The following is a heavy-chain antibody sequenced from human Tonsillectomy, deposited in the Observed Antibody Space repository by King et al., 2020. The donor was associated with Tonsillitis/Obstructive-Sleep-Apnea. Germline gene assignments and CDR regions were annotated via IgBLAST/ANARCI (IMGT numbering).Heavy chain of an antibody. CDR3: TTEFGSLVRFYDFWSGPPNRAFDY. CDR2: IRSKTDGGTT. CDR1: GFTFSNAW. V-gene: IGHV3-15*01. D-gene: IGHD3-3*01. J-gene: IGHJ4*02. Sequence: VQLVESGGGLVKPGGSLRLSCAASGFTFSNAWMSWVRQAPGKGLEWVGRIRSKTDGGTTDYAAPVKGRCTIPRDDSKKTLYLQMNSRKTEDTAVYYCTTEFGSLVRFYDFWSGPPNRAFDYWGQGTLVTVSS.